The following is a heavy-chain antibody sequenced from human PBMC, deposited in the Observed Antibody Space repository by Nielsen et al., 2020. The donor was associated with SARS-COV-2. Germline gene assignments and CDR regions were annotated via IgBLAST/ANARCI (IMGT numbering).Heavy chain of an antibody. CDR3: ARHLRGYIDY. CDR1: GYTFTSFA. CDR2: INAGNGNT. J-gene: IGHJ4*02. V-gene: IGHV1-3*01. Sequence: ASVKVSCKTSGYTFTSFAIHWVRQAPGQSLEWMGWINAGNGNTKYSQKFQGSVTMTRDTSANTAYMELSSLRSEDTAVYYCARHLRGYIDYWGQGTLVTVSS.